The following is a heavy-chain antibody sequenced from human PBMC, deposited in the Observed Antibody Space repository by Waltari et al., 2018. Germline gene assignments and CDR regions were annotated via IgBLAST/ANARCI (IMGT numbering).Heavy chain of an antibody. Sequence: QLQLQESGPGLVKPSETLSLTCGVSGGSIRVTHYYWCWIRQPPGKGLEWIASILYIGTTYYNPSLMRRVSISVDTSQNQFSLRLSSLTAADTAIYYCARGLCADVANCYSGTNNFFDPWGQGTLVTVSS. J-gene: IGHJ5*02. V-gene: IGHV4-39*01. D-gene: IGHD2-15*01. CDR2: ILYIGTT. CDR3: ARGLCADVANCYSGTNNFFDP. CDR1: GGSIRVTHYY.